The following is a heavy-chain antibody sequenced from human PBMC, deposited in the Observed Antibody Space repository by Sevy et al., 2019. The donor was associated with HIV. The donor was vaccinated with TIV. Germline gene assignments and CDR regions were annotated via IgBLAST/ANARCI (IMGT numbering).Heavy chain of an antibody. CDR1: GYSFTRYG. Sequence: ASVKVSCQASGYSFTRYGITWVRQAPGQGLEWMGWISAYNGNTNYAREFQGRLTMTTDTSTSTVYMDLRSLRSDDTAVYYCAFTKGVFGVVMTSFFFDYWGQGTPVTVSS. CDR2: ISAYNGNT. D-gene: IGHD3-3*01. V-gene: IGHV1-18*01. J-gene: IGHJ4*02. CDR3: AFTKGVFGVVMTSFFFDY.